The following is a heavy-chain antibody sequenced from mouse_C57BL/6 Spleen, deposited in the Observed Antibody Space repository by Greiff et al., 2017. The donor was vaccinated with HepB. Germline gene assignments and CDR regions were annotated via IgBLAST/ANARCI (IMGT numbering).Heavy chain of an antibody. J-gene: IGHJ2*01. CDR1: GYTFTSYW. Sequence: QVQLQQSGAELVMPGASVKLSCKASGYTFTSYWMHWVKQRPGQGLEWIGEIDPSDSYTNYNQKFKGKSTLTVDKSSSTAYMQLSSLTSEDSAVYYCASRVYSNYEDYWGQGTTLTVSS. CDR2: IDPSDSYT. CDR3: ASRVYSNYEDY. V-gene: IGHV1-69*01. D-gene: IGHD2-5*01.